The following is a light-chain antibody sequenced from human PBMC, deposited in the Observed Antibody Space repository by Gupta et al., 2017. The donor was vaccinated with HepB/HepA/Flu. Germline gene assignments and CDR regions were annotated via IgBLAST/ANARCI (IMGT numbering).Light chain of an antibody. CDR2: GNN. V-gene: IGLV1-40*01. CDR3: QSYDSRLSGLV. Sequence: QSVLTQPPSVSGAPVQTVTISCTGSRSKVGAGYDVHWYQQLPGTVPKLLVFGNNHRPSGVPDRFAGSESGTSASRAITGLMPEDEAEYYCQSYDSRLSGLVFGGGTKLTVL. J-gene: IGLJ2*01. CDR1: RSKVGAGYD.